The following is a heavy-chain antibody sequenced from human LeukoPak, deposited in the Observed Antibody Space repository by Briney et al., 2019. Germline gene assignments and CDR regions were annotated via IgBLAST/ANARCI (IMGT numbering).Heavy chain of an antibody. CDR1: GFTFSSYA. Sequence: GGSLRLSCAASGFTFSSYAMSWVRQAPGKGLVWVSRINSDGSTTTYADSVKGRFTISRDNAKNTVNLQMNSLRAEDTGVYYCARGGTYGFYWGQGTLVIVSS. V-gene: IGHV3-74*01. D-gene: IGHD3-16*01. J-gene: IGHJ4*02. CDR2: INSDGSTT. CDR3: ARGGTYGFY.